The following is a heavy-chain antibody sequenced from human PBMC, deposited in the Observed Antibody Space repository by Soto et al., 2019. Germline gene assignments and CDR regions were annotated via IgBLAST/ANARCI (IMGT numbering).Heavy chain of an antibody. D-gene: IGHD4-17*01. CDR3: ERTRGDRPYYYFGIDV. J-gene: IGHJ6*02. Sequence: QVQLVQSGAEVKKPGASVKVSCKASGYTFTSYGISWVRQAPGQGLEWMGWISAYNGNANYAQKLHGTVTVTTDTATSTAYTELTSLRSDDTCVDYCERTRGDRPYYYFGIDVWGLGSTVPVSS. CDR1: GYTFTSYG. CDR2: ISAYNGNA. V-gene: IGHV1-18*01.